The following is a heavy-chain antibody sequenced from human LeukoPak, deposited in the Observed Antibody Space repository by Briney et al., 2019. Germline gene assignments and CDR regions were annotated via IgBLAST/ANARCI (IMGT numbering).Heavy chain of an antibody. J-gene: IGHJ4*02. D-gene: IGHD3-22*01. V-gene: IGHV4-59*08. CDR3: ARRGTYYYDSSGYFDY. CDR2: IYNGGNT. CDR1: VGSISSYY. Sequence: PSETLSLTCTVSVGSISSYYRSWIRQPPGKGLEWMGYIYNGGNTDYNPFLKSRVTISVGTSKNQFSLKLSSVTAADTAVYYCARRGTYYYDSSGYFDYWGQGTLVTVSS.